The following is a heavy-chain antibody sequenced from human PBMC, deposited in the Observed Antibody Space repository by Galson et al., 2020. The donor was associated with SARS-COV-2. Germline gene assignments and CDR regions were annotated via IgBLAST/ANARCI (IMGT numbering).Heavy chain of an antibody. D-gene: IGHD1-26*01. CDR1: GFTFSSAW. V-gene: IGHV3-15*01. J-gene: IGHJ3*02. CDR2: IKTKTEGETT. CDR3: ATRPYSGKYYYSAFNI. Sequence: GESLKISCVASGFTFSSAWMTWVRQVPGKGLEWVGRIKTKTEGETTDYAAPVKGRFSVSRDDSRNTLFLQMNSLKTEDTAVYYCATRPYSGKYYYSAFNIWGQGTMVTVSS.